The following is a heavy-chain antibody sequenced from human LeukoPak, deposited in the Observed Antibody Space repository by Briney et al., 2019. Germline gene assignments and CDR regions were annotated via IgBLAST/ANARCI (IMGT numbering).Heavy chain of an antibody. D-gene: IGHD3-10*01. CDR2: IYYSGST. V-gene: IGHV4-59*08. J-gene: IGHJ5*02. Sequence: SETLSLTCTVSGCSISSYYWSWIRQPPGKGLEWIGYIYYSGSTNYNPSLKSRVTISVDTSKNQFSLKLSSVTAADTAVYYCARRINTNYYYGSGSYGDWFDPWGQGTLVTVSS. CDR1: GCSISSYY. CDR3: ARRINTNYYYGSGSYGDWFDP.